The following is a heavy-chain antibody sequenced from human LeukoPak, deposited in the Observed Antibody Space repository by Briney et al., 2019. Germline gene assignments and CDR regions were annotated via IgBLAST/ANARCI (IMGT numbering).Heavy chain of an antibody. J-gene: IGHJ3*02. Sequence: SETLSLTCSVSGGSISSSSYYWGWIRQPPGKGLECIGSIYYSGSTYYNPSLKSRVTISVDTSKNQFSLKLSSVTAADTAVYYCAKTVTVTTSAFDIWGQGTMVTVSS. CDR2: IYYSGST. D-gene: IGHD4-17*01. CDR1: GGSISSSSYY. CDR3: AKTVTVTTSAFDI. V-gene: IGHV4-39*01.